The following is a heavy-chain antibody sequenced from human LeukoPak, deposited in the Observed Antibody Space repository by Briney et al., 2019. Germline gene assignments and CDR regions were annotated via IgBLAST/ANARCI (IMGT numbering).Heavy chain of an antibody. D-gene: IGHD6-6*01. V-gene: IGHV4-61*02. CDR1: GGSISSGSYY. Sequence: SQTLSLTCTVSGGSISSGSYYWSWVRQPAGKGLEWIGRIFTSGSTNYNPSLKSRITISVDTSKNQFSLKLTSVTATDTAVYYCARDLFSRSGAFDIWGQGTMVTVSS. CDR3: ARDLFSRSGAFDI. J-gene: IGHJ3*02. CDR2: IFTSGST.